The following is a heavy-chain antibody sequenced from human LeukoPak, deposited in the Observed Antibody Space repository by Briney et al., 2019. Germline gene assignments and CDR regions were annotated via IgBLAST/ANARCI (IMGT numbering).Heavy chain of an antibody. Sequence: GRSLRLSCAASVFTDSINYTSCASGAPGKGLECVSVIPKDDSTYYADSVKDRFAISRDNSRNTLYLQMNSLRAEDTAVYYCARQLFISTSFYYIFDFWGQGTLVTVSS. D-gene: IGHD2/OR15-2a*01. CDR3: ARQLFISTSFYYIFDF. CDR2: IPKDDST. J-gene: IGHJ4*02. V-gene: IGHV3-66*04. CDR1: VFTDSINY.